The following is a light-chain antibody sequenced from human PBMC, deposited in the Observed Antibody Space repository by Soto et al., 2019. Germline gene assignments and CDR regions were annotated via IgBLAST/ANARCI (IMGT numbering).Light chain of an antibody. CDR2: WSS. CDR1: QSVFDSSNNKNY. J-gene: IGKJ3*01. V-gene: IGKV4-1*01. Sequence: DIVMTQFPDSLAVSLGERATINCKSSQSVFDSSNNKNYLCWYQQKPGQPPNLLISWSSARASGVPDRFNGGGSGTDFTLIINGLQAEDVAIYYCQQYYSVPFTFGPGTKV. CDR3: QQYYSVPFT.